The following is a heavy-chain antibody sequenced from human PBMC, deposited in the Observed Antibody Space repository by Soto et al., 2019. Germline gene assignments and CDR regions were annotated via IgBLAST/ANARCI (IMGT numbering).Heavy chain of an antibody. V-gene: IGHV3-74*01. J-gene: IGHJ5*02. D-gene: IGHD6-19*01. CDR3: ASGSNSSGWLYNWFDP. CDR2: INSDGSST. Sequence: GGSLRLSCAASGFTFSSYWMHWVRQAPGKGLVWVSRINSDGSSTSYADSVKGRFTISRDNAKNTLYLQMNSLRAEDTAVYYCASGSNSSGWLYNWFDPWGQGTLVTVSS. CDR1: GFTFSSYW.